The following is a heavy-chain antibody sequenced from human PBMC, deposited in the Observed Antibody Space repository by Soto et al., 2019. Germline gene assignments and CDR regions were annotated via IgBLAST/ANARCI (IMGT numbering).Heavy chain of an antibody. D-gene: IGHD2-2*01. Sequence: QVQLQESGPGLVKPSETLSLTCTVSGDSVSSGSYYWTWIRQPPGKGLEWIGYLYYTGTTNYNPSLKSRVTMSLDTSSNQFSLRLSSVTAADTAVCFCARTFCSTTSCQAHGMDVWGQGTSVTVSS. CDR3: ARTFCSTTSCQAHGMDV. CDR2: LYYTGTT. V-gene: IGHV4-61*01. CDR1: GDSVSSGSYY. J-gene: IGHJ6*02.